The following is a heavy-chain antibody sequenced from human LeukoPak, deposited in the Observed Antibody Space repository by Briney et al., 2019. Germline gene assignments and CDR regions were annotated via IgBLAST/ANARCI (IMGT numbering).Heavy chain of an antibody. CDR1: GFTFSSYS. V-gene: IGHV3-21*01. J-gene: IGHJ4*02. D-gene: IGHD2-15*01. Sequence: GGSLRLSCAASGFTFSSYSMNWVRQAPGKGLEWVSSISSSSSYIYYADSVKGRFTISRDNAKNSLYLQMNSLRAEDTAVYYCARLHFCSGGSCSDDSDYWGQGTLVTVSS. CDR2: ISSSSSYI. CDR3: ARLHFCSGGSCSDDSDY.